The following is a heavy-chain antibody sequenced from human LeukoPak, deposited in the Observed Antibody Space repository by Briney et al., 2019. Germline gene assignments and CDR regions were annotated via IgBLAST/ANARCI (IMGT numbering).Heavy chain of an antibody. V-gene: IGHV4-4*02. Sequence: SGSLSLTCVVCGGSISSSWWSSVRHPPGKGLEWSGDIFHSGSTNYNPYTQSRATISAQKSKTQFSFNLNSVTAAHTAGFYFTIGPGGMATILCFVDWSQETLGTVSS. CDR3: TIGPGGMATILCFVD. CDR1: GGSISSSW. J-gene: IGHJ4*02. D-gene: IGHD5-24*01. CDR2: IFHSGST.